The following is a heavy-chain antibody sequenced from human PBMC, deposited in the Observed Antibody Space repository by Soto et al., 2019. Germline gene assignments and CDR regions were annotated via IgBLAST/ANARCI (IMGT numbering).Heavy chain of an antibody. J-gene: IGHJ6*02. CDR2: IDWDDDK. V-gene: IGHV2-70*11. D-gene: IGHD3-10*01. CDR3: ARIRVKYYGSGSYSKYYYYGMDV. CDR1: GFSLSTSGMC. Sequence: SGPTLVNPTQTLTLTCTFSGFSLSTSGMCVSWIRQPPGKALEWLARIDWDDDKYYSTSLKTRLTISKDTSKNQVVLTMTNMDPVDTATYYCARIRVKYYGSGSYSKYYYYGMDVWGQGTTVTV.